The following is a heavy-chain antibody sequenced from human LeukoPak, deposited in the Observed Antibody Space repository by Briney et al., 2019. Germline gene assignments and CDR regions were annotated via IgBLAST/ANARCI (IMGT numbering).Heavy chain of an antibody. CDR2: IYTSGST. V-gene: IGHV4-4*07. CDR3: AIIGDSIYPYYFDY. J-gene: IGHJ4*02. CDR1: GGSISSYY. Sequence: SETLSLTCTVSGGSISSYYWSWIRQPAGKGLEWIGRIYTSGSTNYNPSLKSRVTMSVDTSKNQFSLKLSSVTAADTAVYYCAIIGDSIYPYYFDYWGQGTLVTVSS. D-gene: IGHD4-17*01.